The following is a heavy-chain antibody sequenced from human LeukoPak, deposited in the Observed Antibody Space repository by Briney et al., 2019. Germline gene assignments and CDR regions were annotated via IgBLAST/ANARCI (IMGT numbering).Heavy chain of an antibody. Sequence: GGALRLSFGAPGFTLATTWRDWVPQAPGKGLVGVSLINNDGSSTNYAASVKGQFTISRDNPKTTLYLQMKSLRAEDTAVCSCVIGGTYGSECWGQGTLVTVSS. CDR3: VIGGTYGSEC. V-gene: IGHV3-74*01. J-gene: IGHJ4*02. CDR1: GFTLATTW. CDR2: INNDGSST. D-gene: IGHD3-10*01.